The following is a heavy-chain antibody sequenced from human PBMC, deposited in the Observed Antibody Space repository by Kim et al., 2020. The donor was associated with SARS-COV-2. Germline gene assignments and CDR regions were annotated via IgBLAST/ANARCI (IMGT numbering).Heavy chain of an antibody. Sequence: SETLSLTCAVYGGSFSGYYWSWIRQPPGKGLEWIGEINHSGSTNYNPSLKSRVTISVDTSKNQFSLKLSSVTAADTAVYYCARENYYYGSGSPPGFDYWGQGTLVTVSS. CDR2: INHSGST. D-gene: IGHD3-10*01. V-gene: IGHV4-34*01. J-gene: IGHJ4*02. CDR3: ARENYYYGSGSPPGFDY. CDR1: GGSFSGYY.